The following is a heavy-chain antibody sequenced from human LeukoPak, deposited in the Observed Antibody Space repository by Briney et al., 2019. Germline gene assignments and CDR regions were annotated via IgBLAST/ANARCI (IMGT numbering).Heavy chain of an antibody. J-gene: IGHJ4*02. D-gene: IGHD6-13*01. V-gene: IGHV1-2*02. CDR1: GYTFTGYF. Sequence: ASVRVSCKASGYTFTGYFIHWVRQAPGQGLEWMGWINPNSGGTKDAQEFQGRVTMTRDTSISTAYMELSRLRSDDTAVYYCARSVEQLANFDYWGQGTLVTVSS. CDR3: ARSVEQLANFDY. CDR2: INPNSGGT.